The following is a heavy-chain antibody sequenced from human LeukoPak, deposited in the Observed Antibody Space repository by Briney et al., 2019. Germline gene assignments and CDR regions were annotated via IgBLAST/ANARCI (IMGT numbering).Heavy chain of an antibody. CDR2: INHSGST. V-gene: IGHV4-34*01. CDR3: ARYGSGSYPFDP. D-gene: IGHD3-10*01. CDR1: GGSFSGYY. J-gene: IGHJ5*02. Sequence: PSETLSLTCAVYGGSFSGYYWSWIRQPPGKGLEWIGEINHSGSTNYNPSLKSRVTISVDTSKNQFSLKLSSVTAADTAVYYCARYGSGSYPFDPWGQGTLVTVSS.